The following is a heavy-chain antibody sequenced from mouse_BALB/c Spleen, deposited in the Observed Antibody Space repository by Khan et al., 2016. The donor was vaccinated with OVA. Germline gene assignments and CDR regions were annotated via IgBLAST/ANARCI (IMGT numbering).Heavy chain of an antibody. CDR3: ARIYGGDFDY. V-gene: IGHV3-2*02. CDR2: ISYSGNT. CDR1: GYSITSDYA. J-gene: IGHJ2*01. Sequence: DVQLQESGPGLVKPSQSLSLTCTVTGYSITSDYAWNWIRQFPGNKLEWMGHISYSGNTQYNPSLKSRISLTRDTPKNQFFLQLNAVNTEDTATYYCARIYGGDFDYWGQGTTLTVSS. D-gene: IGHD1-1*01.